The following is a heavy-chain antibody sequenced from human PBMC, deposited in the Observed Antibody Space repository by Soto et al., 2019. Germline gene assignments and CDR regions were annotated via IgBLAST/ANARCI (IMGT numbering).Heavy chain of an antibody. V-gene: IGHV4-59*01. J-gene: IGHJ6*02. Sequence: SETLSLTCTVSGGSISSYYWSWIRQPPGKGLEWIGYIYYSGSTNYNPSLKSRVTISVDTSKNQFSLKLSSVTAADTAVYYCASGLQIYYYGMDVWGQGTTVTVSS. CDR3: ASGLQIYYYGMDV. CDR1: GGSISSYY. CDR2: IYYSGST. D-gene: IGHD2-21*02.